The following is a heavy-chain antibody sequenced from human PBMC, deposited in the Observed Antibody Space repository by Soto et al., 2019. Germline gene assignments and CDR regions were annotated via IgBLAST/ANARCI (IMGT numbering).Heavy chain of an antibody. CDR1: GGSFSTYT. J-gene: IGHJ6*03. CDR2: IIPVIGIG. CDR3: AGEDYDYYYLDV. V-gene: IGHV1-69*08. Sequence: QVQLVQSGAEVKKPGSSVKVSCKASGGSFSTYTINWVRQAPGQGLEWMGRIIPVIGIGNYAQKFKGRVTITADKSTSTAYMELSSLRSEDTAVYYCAGEDYDYYYLDVWGKGTTSPSP.